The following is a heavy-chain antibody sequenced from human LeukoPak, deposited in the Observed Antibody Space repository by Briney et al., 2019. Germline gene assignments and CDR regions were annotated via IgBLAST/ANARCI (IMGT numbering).Heavy chain of an antibody. V-gene: IGHV3-74*01. J-gene: IGHJ5*02. Sequence: SGGSLRLSCAASGFTFNSYWMHWVRQAPGQGLVWVSCINSDGSSTTYADSVKGRFTISRDNAKNTLYLQMNSLRAEDTAVYYCTRDLNYYDSSGYYPWGQGTLVTVSS. CDR2: INSDGSST. D-gene: IGHD3-22*01. CDR3: TRDLNYYDSSGYYP. CDR1: GFTFNSYW.